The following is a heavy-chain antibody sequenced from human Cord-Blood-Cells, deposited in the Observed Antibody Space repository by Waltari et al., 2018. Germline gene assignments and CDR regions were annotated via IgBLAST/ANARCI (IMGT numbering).Heavy chain of an antibody. V-gene: IGHV1-69*01. CDR2: IIPICGTA. CDR3: SRGYGSGSYYNYYYGMDV. Sequence: QVQLVQSGAEVQKPGSSVQVTCKASGGTFSSYAISWVRQARGHGLEWMGGIIPICGTANYAQKFQGRVTITADESTSTAYIELSSLRSEDTAVYYCSRGYGSGSYYNYYYGMDVWGQGTTVTVSS. J-gene: IGHJ6*02. CDR1: GGTFSSYA. D-gene: IGHD3-10*01.